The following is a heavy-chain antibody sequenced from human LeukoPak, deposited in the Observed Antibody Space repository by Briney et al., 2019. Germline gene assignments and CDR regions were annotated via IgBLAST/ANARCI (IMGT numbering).Heavy chain of an antibody. V-gene: IGHV4-59*01. CDR3: ASGRGLYSFYAFDI. J-gene: IGHJ3*02. CDR2: IYYSGST. Sequence: SETLSLTCTVSGGSISSYYWSWIRQPPGKGLEWIGYIYYSGSTDYNPSLRSRVTISVDTSESQFSLKLSSVTAADTAVYYCASGRGLYSFYAFDIWGQGTMVTVSS. D-gene: IGHD5-18*01. CDR1: GGSISSYY.